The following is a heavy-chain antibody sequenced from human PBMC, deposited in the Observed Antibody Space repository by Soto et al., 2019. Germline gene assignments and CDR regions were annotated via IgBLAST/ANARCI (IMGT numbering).Heavy chain of an antibody. CDR3: ARVARSGGSSNWFDP. J-gene: IGHJ5*02. Sequence: PSETLSLTCTVSGGSISSGGYYWSWIRQHPGKGLEWIGYIYYSGSTYYNPSLKSRVTISVDTSKNQFSLKLSSVTAADTAVYYCARVARSGGSSNWFDPWGQGTLVTVSS. CDR2: IYYSGST. CDR1: GGSISSGGYY. V-gene: IGHV4-31*03. D-gene: IGHD2-15*01.